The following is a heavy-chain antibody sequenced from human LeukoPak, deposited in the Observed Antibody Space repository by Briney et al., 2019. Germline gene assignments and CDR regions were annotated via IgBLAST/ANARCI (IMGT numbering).Heavy chain of an antibody. V-gene: IGHV4-39*07. D-gene: IGHD3-10*01. CDR2: IYYSGST. CDR1: GGSISSSSYY. Sequence: NPSETLSLTCTVSGGSISSSSYYWGWIRQPPGKGLEWIGSIYYSGSTYYNPSLKSRVTISVDTSKNQFSLKLSSVTAADTAVYYCARSTMVRGVRGYGMDVWGQGTTVTVSS. CDR3: ARSTMVRGVRGYGMDV. J-gene: IGHJ6*02.